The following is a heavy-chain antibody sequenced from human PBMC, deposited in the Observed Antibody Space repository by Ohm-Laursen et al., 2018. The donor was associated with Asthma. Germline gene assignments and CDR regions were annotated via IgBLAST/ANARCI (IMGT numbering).Heavy chain of an antibody. CDR1: GFTFSSYG. CDR2: GGSYYDGGLK. V-gene: IGHV3-30*19. CDR3: AKDSRYCSSTSCYRRYYGMDV. J-gene: IGHJ6*02. Sequence: SLRLSCAASGFTFSSYGMHWVRQAPGKGLEWVAVGGSYYDGGLKYYADSVNGRFTVSRDNSKNTLYLQMNSLRAEDTAVYYCAKDSRYCSSTSCYRRYYGMDVWGQGTTVTVSS. D-gene: IGHD2-2*02.